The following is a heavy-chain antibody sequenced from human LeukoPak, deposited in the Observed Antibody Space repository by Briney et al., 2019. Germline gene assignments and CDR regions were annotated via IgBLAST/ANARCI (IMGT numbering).Heavy chain of an antibody. CDR1: GVSISSYY. Sequence: SETLSLTCTVSGVSISSYYWSWIRQPPGKGLEWIGYIYYSGSTNYNPSLKSRVTISVDTSKNQFSLKLSSVTAADTAVYYCARYSGGYYSAFDYWGQGTLVTVSS. J-gene: IGHJ4*02. D-gene: IGHD4/OR15-4a*01. V-gene: IGHV4-59*01. CDR3: ARYSGGYYSAFDY. CDR2: IYYSGST.